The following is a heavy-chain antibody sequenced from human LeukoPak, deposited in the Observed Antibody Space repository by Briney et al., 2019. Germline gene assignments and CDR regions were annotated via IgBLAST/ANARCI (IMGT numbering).Heavy chain of an antibody. V-gene: IGHV4-34*01. D-gene: IGHD4-23*01. CDR1: GGSFSGYY. CDR3: ASPGGRWHTYPHHFQH. CDR2: INHSGST. Sequence: SETLSLTCAVYGGSFSGYYWSWIRQPPGKGLEWIGEINHSGSTNYNPSLKSRVTISVDTSKNQFSLKLSSVTAADTAVYYCASPGGRWHTYPHHFQHWGQGTLVTVSS. J-gene: IGHJ1*01.